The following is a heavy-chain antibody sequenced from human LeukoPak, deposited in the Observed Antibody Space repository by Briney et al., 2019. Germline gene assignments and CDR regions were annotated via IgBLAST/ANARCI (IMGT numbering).Heavy chain of an antibody. CDR2: IYHSGST. D-gene: IGHD6-25*01. Sequence: SETLSLTCAVSGGSISSSNWWSWVRQPPGKGLEWIGEIYHSGSTNYDPSLKSRVTLSVDKSKNQFSLKLSSVTAADTAVYYCARDGGPDAFDIWGQGTMVTVSS. J-gene: IGHJ3*02. CDR1: GGSISSSNW. CDR3: ARDGGPDAFDI. V-gene: IGHV4-4*02.